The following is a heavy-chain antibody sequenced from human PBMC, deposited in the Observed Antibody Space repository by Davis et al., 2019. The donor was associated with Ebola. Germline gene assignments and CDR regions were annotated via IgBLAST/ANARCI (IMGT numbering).Heavy chain of an antibody. J-gene: IGHJ4*02. CDR1: GFTFSSYG. CDR2: ISYDGSNK. CDR3: AKALGDY. Sequence: GESLKISCAASGFTFSSYGMHWVRQAPGKGLEWVAVISYDGSNKYYADSVKGRFTISRDNSKNTLYLQMNSLRAEDTAVYYCAKALGDYWGQGTLVTVPS. D-gene: IGHD3-16*01. V-gene: IGHV3-30*18.